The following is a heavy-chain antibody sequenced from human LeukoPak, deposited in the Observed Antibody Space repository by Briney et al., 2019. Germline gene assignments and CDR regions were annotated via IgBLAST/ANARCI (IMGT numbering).Heavy chain of an antibody. D-gene: IGHD4-17*01. Sequence: GGSLRLSCAASGFTFSSYNMNWVRRAPGKGLEWVSSISSSSGYIYYADSVKGRFTISRDNAKNSLFLQMNSLRAEDTAMYYCARDLPTVTTLLPSLSYFDYWGQGTLVTVSS. V-gene: IGHV3-21*01. J-gene: IGHJ4*02. CDR1: GFTFSSYN. CDR2: ISSSSGYI. CDR3: ARDLPTVTTLLPSLSYFDY.